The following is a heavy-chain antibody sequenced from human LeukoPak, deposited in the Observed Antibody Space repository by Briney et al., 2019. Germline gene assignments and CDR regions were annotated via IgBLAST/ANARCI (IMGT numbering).Heavy chain of an antibody. D-gene: IGHD1-26*01. CDR1: GESLSKYY. CDR2: INHRGST. CDR3: ASSVGSTDY. Sequence: PSETLPLTCAVYGESLSKYYWTWIRKSPGKGLEWIGEINHRGSTNLNPSLKSRVTLSVDTSKHQFSLKLTSVTAADAAVYYCASSVGSTDYWGQGTLVTVSS. J-gene: IGHJ4*02. V-gene: IGHV4-34*01.